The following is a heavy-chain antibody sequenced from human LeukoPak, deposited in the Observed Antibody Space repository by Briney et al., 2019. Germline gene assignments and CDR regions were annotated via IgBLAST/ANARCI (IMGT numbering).Heavy chain of an antibody. CDR1: GGTFSSYA. CDR2: IIPMFGTA. CDR3: ARENEHNAFDI. V-gene: IGHV1-69*13. J-gene: IGHJ3*02. Sequence: GASVKVSCKASGGTFSSYAISWVRQAPGQGLEWMGGIIPMFGTANHAQKFQGRVTITADESTNTVYMELSSLRSEDTAVYYCARENEHNAFDIWGQGTMVTVSS.